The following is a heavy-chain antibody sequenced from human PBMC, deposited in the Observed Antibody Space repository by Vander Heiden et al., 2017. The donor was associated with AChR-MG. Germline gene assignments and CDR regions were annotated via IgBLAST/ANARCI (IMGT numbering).Heavy chain of an antibody. CDR1: GFPFSDHY. D-gene: IGHD1-26*01. J-gene: IGHJ3*02. CDR3: ARETREAFDI. V-gene: IGHV3-11*01. Sequence: QVQLVESGGGLVKPGGSLRLSCAASGFPFSDHYINWIRQAPGKGLEWISYVTASGFTLKYADSVKGRFSISRDNARNTVYLQMNSLRAEDTAVYYCARETREAFDIWGQGTKVTVS. CDR2: VTASGFTL.